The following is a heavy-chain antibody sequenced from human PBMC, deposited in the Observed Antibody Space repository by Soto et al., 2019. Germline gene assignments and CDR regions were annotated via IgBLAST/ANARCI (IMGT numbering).Heavy chain of an antibody. V-gene: IGHV1-69*06. CDR1: GGTFSSYA. D-gene: IGHD2-2*01. J-gene: IGHJ6*02. CDR2: IIPIFGTA. CDR3: AGGIVPAASYYYCGMDV. Sequence: GASVKVSCKASGGTFSSYAISWVRQAPGQGLEWMGGIIPIFGTANYAQKFQGRVTITADKSTSTAYMELSSLRSEDTAVYYCAGGIVPAASYYYCGMDVWGQGTTVTVSS.